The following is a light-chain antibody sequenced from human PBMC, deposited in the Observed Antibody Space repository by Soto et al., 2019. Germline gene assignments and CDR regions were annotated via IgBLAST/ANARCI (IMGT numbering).Light chain of an antibody. V-gene: IGKV1-39*01. J-gene: IGKJ3*01. CDR2: AAS. Sequence: DIQMTQSPSSLSASVGDRVTITCRASQSISSYLNWYQQKPGKAPKLLIYAASSLQSGVPSRFSGSGSGTYFPLTISRQQPENSATYCRQHSNRTPIFGPGTKVDIK. CDR3: QHSNRTPI. CDR1: QSISSY.